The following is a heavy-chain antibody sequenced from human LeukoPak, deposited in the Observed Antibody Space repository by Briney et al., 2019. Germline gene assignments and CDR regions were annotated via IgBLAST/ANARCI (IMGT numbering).Heavy chain of an antibody. Sequence: GGSLRLSCAASGFTFSSYSMNWVRQAPGKGLEWVSAISGSGGSTYYADSVKGRFTISRDNSKNTLYLQMNSLRAEDTAVYYCAKDLQYLLLMGEIDYWGQGTLVTVSS. CDR3: AKDLQYLLLMGEIDY. CDR1: GFTFSSYS. D-gene: IGHD2-2*01. CDR2: ISGSGGST. J-gene: IGHJ4*02. V-gene: IGHV3-23*01.